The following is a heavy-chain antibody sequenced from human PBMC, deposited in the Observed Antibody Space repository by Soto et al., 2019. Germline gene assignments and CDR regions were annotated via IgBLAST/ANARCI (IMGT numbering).Heavy chain of an antibody. V-gene: IGHV1-69*13. CDR1: GGTFSSYA. CDR2: IIPIFGTA. D-gene: IGHD6-6*01. Sequence: SVKVSCKASGGTFSSYAISWVRQAPGQGLEWMGGIIPIFGTANYAQKFQGRVTITADESTSTAYMELSSLRSEDTAVYYCARVSPSSIAARMGYYYYYYGMDVWGQGTTVTVSS. CDR3: ARVSPSSIAARMGYYYYYYGMDV. J-gene: IGHJ6*02.